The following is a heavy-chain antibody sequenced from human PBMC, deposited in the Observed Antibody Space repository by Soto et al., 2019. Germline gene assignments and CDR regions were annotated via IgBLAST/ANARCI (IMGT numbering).Heavy chain of an antibody. CDR2: IYHSGSI. J-gene: IGHJ3*02. Sequence: QVQLQESGPGLVKPSGTLSLTCTVSNASISSRKWWTWVRQTPGKGLEWIGEIYHSGSINHNPSLKSRVTMSVDKSNQQFSPKMTSVTAADTAVYYCGSKFGELFADAFDIWGQGTVVTVSS. CDR1: NASISSRKW. V-gene: IGHV4-4*02. D-gene: IGHD3-10*01. CDR3: GSKFGELFADAFDI.